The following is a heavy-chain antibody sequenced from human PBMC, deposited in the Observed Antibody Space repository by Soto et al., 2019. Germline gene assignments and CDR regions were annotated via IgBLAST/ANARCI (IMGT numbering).Heavy chain of an antibody. CDR1: GYTFTSYA. V-gene: IGHV1-3*01. CDR2: INAGNGNT. D-gene: IGHD3-10*02. J-gene: IGHJ4*02. Sequence: ASVKVSCKASGYTFTSYAMHWVRQAPGQRLEWMGWINAGNGNTKYSQKFQGRVTITRDTSASTAYMELSSLRSEDTAVYYCARGPVFGESSFFDYWGQGTLVTVSS. CDR3: ARGPVFGESSFFDY.